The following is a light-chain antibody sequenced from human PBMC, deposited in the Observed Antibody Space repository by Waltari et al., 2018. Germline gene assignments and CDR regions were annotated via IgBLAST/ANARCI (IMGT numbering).Light chain of an antibody. Sequence: EIVLPPSTATLSLSTGERATFSCSASQSLRNIALAWYQQNPGQAPRLLIYDASTRASGIPDRVSGSGSGTDFTLTITRLEPEDFSMYYCQQYDRSPYSFGRGTQL. CDR1: QSLRNIA. J-gene: IGKJ2*03. CDR2: DAS. CDR3: QQYDRSPYS. V-gene: IGKV3-20*01.